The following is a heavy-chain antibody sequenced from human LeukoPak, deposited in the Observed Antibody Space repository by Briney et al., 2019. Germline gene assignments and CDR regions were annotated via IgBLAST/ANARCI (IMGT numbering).Heavy chain of an antibody. CDR1: GYSITSGYY. V-gene: IGHV4-38-2*02. CDR3: ARGEGVVTAIVDY. CDR2: IYHSGST. J-gene: IGHJ4*02. D-gene: IGHD2-21*02. Sequence: SETLSLTCTVSGYSITSGYYWGRIRQPPGKGLEWIGSIYHSGSTYYNPSLKSRVTISVDTSKNQFSLKLSSVTAADTAVYYCARGEGVVTAIVDYWGQGTLVTVSS.